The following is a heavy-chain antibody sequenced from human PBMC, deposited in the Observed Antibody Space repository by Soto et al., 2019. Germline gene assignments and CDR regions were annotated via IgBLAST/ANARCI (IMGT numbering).Heavy chain of an antibody. J-gene: IGHJ5*02. CDR3: RREPTRNANSIEP. D-gene: IGHD1-1*01. CDR2: IYYTGKT. Sequence: SETLSLTCSVSGDYIHVGGYYWTWIRQRPGKGLEWMGYIYYTGKTYYNPSLESRLTMSVDRSKNQFSLRLTSVTAAGTAVYLCRREPTRNANSIEPWGQGTLVTVSS. V-gene: IGHV4-30-4*01. CDR1: GDYIHVGGYY.